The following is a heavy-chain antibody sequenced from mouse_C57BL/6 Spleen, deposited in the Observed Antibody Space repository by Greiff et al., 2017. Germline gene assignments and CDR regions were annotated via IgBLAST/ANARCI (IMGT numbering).Heavy chain of an antibody. CDR3: ARSNWDLYYFDY. D-gene: IGHD4-1*01. CDR2: INPSTGGT. J-gene: IGHJ2*01. V-gene: IGHV1-43*01. CDR1: GYSFTGYY. Sequence: VQLQQSGPELVKPGASVKISCKASGYSFTGYYMHWVKQSSEKSLEWIGEINPSTGGTSYNQKFKGKATLTVDKSSSTAYMQLKSLTSEDSAVYYCARSNWDLYYFDYWGQGTTLTVSS.